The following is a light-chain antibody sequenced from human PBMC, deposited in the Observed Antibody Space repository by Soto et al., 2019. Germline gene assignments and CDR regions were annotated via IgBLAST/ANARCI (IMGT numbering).Light chain of an antibody. Sequence: IQMTQSLSSLSASVGDRVTITCQASQDISKNLNWYQQKPGKAPKLLIYDASSLQTGVPSRFXGSASATHFTLTISSLQPEDIATYYCQQYDNLLPITFGQGTRLEIK. V-gene: IGKV1-33*01. J-gene: IGKJ5*01. CDR2: DAS. CDR1: QDISKN. CDR3: QQYDNLLPIT.